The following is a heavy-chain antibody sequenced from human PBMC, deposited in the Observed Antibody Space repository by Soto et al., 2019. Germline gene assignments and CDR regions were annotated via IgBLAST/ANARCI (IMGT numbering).Heavy chain of an antibody. V-gene: IGHV3-23*01. CDR1: GFTFSSYA. CDR3: ARMSWGGNSWFDY. J-gene: IGHJ4*02. Sequence: GGSLRLSCAASGFTFSSYAMSWVRQAPGKGLEWVSAISGSGGSTYYADSVKGRFTISRDNSNNTVYLQMNSLRAEDTAVYYCARMSWGGNSWFDYWGQGTLVTVSS. CDR2: ISGSGGST. D-gene: IGHD2-21*01.